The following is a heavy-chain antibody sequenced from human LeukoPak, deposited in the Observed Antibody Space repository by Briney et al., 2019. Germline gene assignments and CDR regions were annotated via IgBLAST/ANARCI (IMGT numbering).Heavy chain of an antibody. D-gene: IGHD3-3*01. J-gene: IGHJ5*02. CDR1: GGSFSGNY. Sequence: PSETLSLTCAVYGGSFSGNYWSWIRQPPGKGLEWIGEINHSGSTNYNPSLKSRVTISVDTSKNQFSLKLSSVTAADTAVYYCARGRGYDFWSGYSNWFDPWGQGTLVTVSS. V-gene: IGHV4-34*01. CDR3: ARGRGYDFWSGYSNWFDP. CDR2: INHSGST.